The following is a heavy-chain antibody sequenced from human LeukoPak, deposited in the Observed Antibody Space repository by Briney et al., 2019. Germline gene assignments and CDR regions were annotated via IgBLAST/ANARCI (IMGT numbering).Heavy chain of an antibody. D-gene: IGHD3-3*02. CDR2: IYHSGTT. V-gene: IGHV4-38-2*02. Sequence: SETLSLTCTVSDYSISSGDYWGWIRQPPGKGLEWIGSIYHSGTTYYTPSLKSRVTISVGTSNTQFALKLSSVTAADTAAYYCARGWRILPGGDWFDPRGPGTLVTISS. J-gene: IGHJ5*02. CDR1: DYSISSGDY. CDR3: ARGWRILPGGDWFDP.